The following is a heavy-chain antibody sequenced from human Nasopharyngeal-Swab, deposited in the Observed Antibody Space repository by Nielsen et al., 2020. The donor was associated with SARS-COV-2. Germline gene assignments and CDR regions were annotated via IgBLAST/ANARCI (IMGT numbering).Heavy chain of an antibody. CDR3: AKIASGTSNYFDY. CDR1: GFTFDDYA. D-gene: IGHD1-1*01. V-gene: IGHV3-9*01. J-gene: IGHJ4*02. CDR2: ISWNSGSI. Sequence: SLKISCAASGFTFDDYAMHWVRQAPGKGLEWVSGISWNSGSIGHADSVKGRFTISRDNAKNSLYLQMNSLRAEDTALYYCAKIASGTSNYFDYWGQGTLVTVSS.